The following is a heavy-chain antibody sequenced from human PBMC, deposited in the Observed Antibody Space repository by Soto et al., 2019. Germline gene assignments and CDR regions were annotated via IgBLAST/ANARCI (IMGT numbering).Heavy chain of an antibody. CDR3: ARDPGSGGEGDF. CDR1: GFTFSNFA. D-gene: IGHD6-19*01. V-gene: IGHV3-30-3*01. J-gene: IGHJ4*02. CDR2: ISFDGSKK. Sequence: QVQLVESGGGVVQPGKSLRLSCAASGFTFSNFAMHWVRQAPGKGLEWVAVISFDGSKKYYADSVKGRFTISRDNSKKTLYLQMNSLRPEDTAVYYCARDPGSGGEGDFWGQGTLVTVSS.